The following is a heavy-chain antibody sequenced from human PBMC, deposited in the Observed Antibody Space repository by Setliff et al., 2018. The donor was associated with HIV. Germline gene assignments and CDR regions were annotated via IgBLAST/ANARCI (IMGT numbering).Heavy chain of an antibody. D-gene: IGHD4-17*01. V-gene: IGHV1-2*01. CDR1: GYTFTGYY. CDR2: INPNNGGT. Sequence: ASVKVSCKASGYTFTGYYMHWVRQAPGQGLEWMGWINPNNGGTNYAQKFQGRVTITADESTRTAYMELSSLRSEDTVVYYCARAPGPYGDYNWFDPWGQGALVTVSS. CDR3: ARAPGPYGDYNWFDP. J-gene: IGHJ5*02.